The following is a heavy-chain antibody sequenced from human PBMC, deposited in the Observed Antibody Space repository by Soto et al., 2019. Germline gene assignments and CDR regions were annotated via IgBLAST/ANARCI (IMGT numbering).Heavy chain of an antibody. CDR2: ISYDGSNK. J-gene: IGHJ4*02. V-gene: IGHV3-30-3*01. CDR1: GFIFSTYT. CDR3: AREAMGYCISTSGRMSRDCDY. Sequence: QVQLVESGGGVVQPGRSLRLSCAASGFIFSTYTMHWVRQAPGKGLEWVAVISYDGSNKYYADSVKGRFTISRDNSKNTLYLQTNSLRAEDTAVYYCAREAMGYCISTSGRMSRDCDYWGQGALVTVSS. D-gene: IGHD2-2*01.